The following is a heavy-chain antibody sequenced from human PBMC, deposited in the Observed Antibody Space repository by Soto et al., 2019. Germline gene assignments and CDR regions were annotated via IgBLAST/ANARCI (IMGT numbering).Heavy chain of an antibody. D-gene: IGHD3-9*01. V-gene: IGHV5-51*01. CDR3: ARHTYDILTGYYIPPNYYYGMDV. Sequence: PGESLKISCKGSGYSFTSYWIGWVRQMPGKGLEWMGIIYPGDSDTRYSPSFQGQVTISADKSISTAYLQWSSLKASDTAMYYCARHTYDILTGYYIPPNYYYGMDVWGQGTTVTVSS. J-gene: IGHJ6*02. CDR1: GYSFTSYW. CDR2: IYPGDSDT.